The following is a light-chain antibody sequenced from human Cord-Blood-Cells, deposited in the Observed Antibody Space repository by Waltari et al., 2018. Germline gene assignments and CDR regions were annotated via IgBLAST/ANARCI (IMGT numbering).Light chain of an antibody. CDR1: SSDVGGYNY. Sequence: QSALTQPASVSGSPGQSITLYCTGTSSDVGGYNYVSWYQQHPGKAPKLMIYDVRNRPSGVSNRFSGSKSGNTASLTISWLQAEDEADYDCSSYTSSSTLYVFGTGTKVTVL. CDR3: SSYTSSSTLYV. V-gene: IGLV2-14*01. J-gene: IGLJ1*01. CDR2: DVR.